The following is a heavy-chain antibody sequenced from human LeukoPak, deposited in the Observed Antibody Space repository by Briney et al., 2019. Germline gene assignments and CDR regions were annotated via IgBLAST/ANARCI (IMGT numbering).Heavy chain of an antibody. D-gene: IGHD2-21*02. J-gene: IGHJ4*02. Sequence: SSETLSLTCTVSGGSISSSSYYWGWIRQPPGKGLEWIGSIYHSGSTNYNPSLKSRGTISVDKSKNPFSLKLSPVTAADTAVYYWARLAYCGGDCYYRHPGFDYWGQGTLVTVSS. CDR1: GGSISSSSYY. CDR2: IYHSGST. V-gene: IGHV4-39*07. CDR3: ARLAYCGGDCYYRHPGFDY.